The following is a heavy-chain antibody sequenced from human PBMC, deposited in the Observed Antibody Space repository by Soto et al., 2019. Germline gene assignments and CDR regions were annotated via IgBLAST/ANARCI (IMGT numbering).Heavy chain of an antibody. J-gene: IGHJ5*02. CDR1: GFTFRSFT. Sequence: EVQLVESGGGLVKPGGSLRLSCAASGFTFRSFTMNWVRQAPGKGLEWVSTISSNSAYIYYTDALRGRFTISRDNAKNSLHLQMNSLRAEDTAVYYCTGDASRDSSARGWFDPWGPGTLVTVSS. D-gene: IGHD6-13*01. V-gene: IGHV3-21*02. CDR3: TGDASRDSSARGWFDP. CDR2: ISSNSAYI.